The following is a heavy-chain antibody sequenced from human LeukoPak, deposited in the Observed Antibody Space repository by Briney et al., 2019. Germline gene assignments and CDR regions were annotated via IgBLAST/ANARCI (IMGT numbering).Heavy chain of an antibody. CDR1: GFTFSSYA. V-gene: IGHV3-23*01. CDR3: AKAEFLNYYDILTGYSNDY. CDR2: ISGSGGST. D-gene: IGHD3-9*01. J-gene: IGHJ4*02. Sequence: PGGSLRLSCAASGFTFSSYAMSWVRQAPGKGLEWVSAISGSGGSTYYADSVNGRFTISRDNSKNTLYLQMNSLRAEDTAVYYCAKAEFLNYYDILTGYSNDYWGQGTLVTVSS.